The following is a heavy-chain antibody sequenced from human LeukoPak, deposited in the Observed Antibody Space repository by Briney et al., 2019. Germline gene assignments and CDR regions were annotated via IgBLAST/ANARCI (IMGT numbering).Heavy chain of an antibody. CDR3: ARAEQHLNWFDP. CDR1: GGSISSSSYY. CDR2: IYYSGST. Sequence: SETLSLTCTVSGGSISSSSYYWGWIRQPPGKGLEWIGSIYYSGSTYYNPSLKSRVTISVDTSKNQFPLKLSSVTAADTAVYYCARAEQHLNWFDPWGQGTLVTVPS. J-gene: IGHJ5*02. D-gene: IGHD1-26*01. V-gene: IGHV4-39*06.